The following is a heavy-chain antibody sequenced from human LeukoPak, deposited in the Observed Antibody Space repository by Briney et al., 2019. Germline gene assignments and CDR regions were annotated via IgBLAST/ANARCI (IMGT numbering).Heavy chain of an antibody. D-gene: IGHD4-11*01. Sequence: GGSLRLSCAASGFTFSSYAMHWVRQAPGKGLEWVAVISYDGSNKYYADSVKGRFTISRDNSKNTLYLQMNSLRAEDTAVYYCARVITTDDAFDIWGQGTMVTVSS. CDR2: ISYDGSNK. CDR1: GFTFSSYA. J-gene: IGHJ3*02. V-gene: IGHV3-30-3*01. CDR3: ARVITTDDAFDI.